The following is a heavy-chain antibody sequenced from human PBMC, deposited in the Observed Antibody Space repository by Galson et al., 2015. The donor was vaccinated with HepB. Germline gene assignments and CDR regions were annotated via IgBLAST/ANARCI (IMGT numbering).Heavy chain of an antibody. J-gene: IGHJ4*02. CDR3: ARDFGGNSGYFDD. Sequence: WVSSISGRSTYIYYADSVRGRFTISRDNSKNSLFLQMNSLRAEDTAFYYCARDFGGNSGYFDDWGQGTQVTVSS. V-gene: IGHV3-21*01. CDR2: ISGRSTYI. D-gene: IGHD4-23*01.